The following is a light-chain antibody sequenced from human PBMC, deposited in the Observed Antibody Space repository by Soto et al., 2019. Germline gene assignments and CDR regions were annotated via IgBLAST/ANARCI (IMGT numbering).Light chain of an antibody. CDR1: SCDVGVSNY. J-gene: IGLJ2*01. Sequence: QSVLTQPRSVSGSPGQSVTISCTGTSCDVGVSNYVSWYQQHPDKAPKLLIFDVSQRPSGVPDRFSGSKSGNTASLTISGLRADDEADYYCCSYTHSVTFVVFGGGTKLTVL. CDR3: CSYTHSVTFVV. V-gene: IGLV2-11*01. CDR2: DVS.